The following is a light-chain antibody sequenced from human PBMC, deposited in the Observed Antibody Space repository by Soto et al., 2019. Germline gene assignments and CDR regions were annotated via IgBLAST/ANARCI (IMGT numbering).Light chain of an antibody. V-gene: IGLV2-14*01. CDR3: ISYTTSSTYV. CDR1: GKDVGGYNY. Sequence: QSVVTQPASVSGSPGQSRTISCTGTGKDVGGYNYVSWFQQHPGKAPTVMIYHVSNRPSGVSSRFSGSKSGNTASLIISGLQAEDEADYYCISYTTSSTYVFGTGTRSPS. J-gene: IGLJ1*01. CDR2: HVS.